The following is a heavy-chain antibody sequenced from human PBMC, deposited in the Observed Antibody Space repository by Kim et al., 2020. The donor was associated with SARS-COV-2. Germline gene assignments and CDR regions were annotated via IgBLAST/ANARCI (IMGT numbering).Heavy chain of an antibody. Sequence: GGSLRLSCAASGFTFSSYSMNWVRQAPGKGLEWVSSISSSSSYTYYADSVKGRFTISRDNAKNSLYLQMNSLRAEDTAVYYCARAGSGSYYSNWFDPWGQGTLVTVSS. J-gene: IGHJ5*02. CDR2: ISSSSSYT. V-gene: IGHV3-21*01. CDR3: ARAGSGSYYSNWFDP. CDR1: GFTFSSYS. D-gene: IGHD3-10*01.